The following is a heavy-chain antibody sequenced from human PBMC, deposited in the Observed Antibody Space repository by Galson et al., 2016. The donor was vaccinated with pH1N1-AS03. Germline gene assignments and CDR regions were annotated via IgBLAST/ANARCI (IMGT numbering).Heavy chain of an antibody. D-gene: IGHD6-13*01. Sequence: SLRLSCAATGFTFDYYAMHWIRQRPGKGLEWVSGIRWDGATGYADSGQGRFTISRDQAKTSLYLQMTSLKIEDTALYYCVRDMGTTTAASGFWGQGILVTVSS. V-gene: IGHV3-9*01. CDR2: IRWDGAT. CDR3: VRDMGTTTAASGF. CDR1: GFTFDYYA. J-gene: IGHJ4*02.